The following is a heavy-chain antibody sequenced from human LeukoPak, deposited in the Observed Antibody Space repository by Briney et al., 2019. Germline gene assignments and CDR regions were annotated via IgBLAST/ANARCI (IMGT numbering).Heavy chain of an antibody. D-gene: IGHD5-12*01. Sequence: PSETLSLTCTVSGVSISSFYWGWIRQPPGKGLEWIGYIYYIGSTNYNPSLRSRATISVDTSKNQFSRKLNSVAAADTAVYYCARVSGYDWESFYDYWGQGTLVTVSS. CDR1: GVSISSFY. V-gene: IGHV4-59*01. J-gene: IGHJ4*02. CDR3: ARVSGYDWESFYDY. CDR2: IYYIGST.